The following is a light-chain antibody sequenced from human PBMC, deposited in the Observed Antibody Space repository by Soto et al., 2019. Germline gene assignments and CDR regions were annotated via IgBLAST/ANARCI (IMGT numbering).Light chain of an antibody. V-gene: IGLV1-47*01. CDR3: AAWDDSLSGPVYV. CDR2: RNN. CDR1: SSNIGSNY. J-gene: IGLJ1*01. Sequence: QSVLTQPPSASGTPGQRVTISFSGSSSNIGSNYVYWYQQLPGTAPKLLIYRNNQRPSGVPDRFSGSKSGTSASLAISGLRSEDEADYYCAAWDDSLSGPVYVFGTGNKVTVL.